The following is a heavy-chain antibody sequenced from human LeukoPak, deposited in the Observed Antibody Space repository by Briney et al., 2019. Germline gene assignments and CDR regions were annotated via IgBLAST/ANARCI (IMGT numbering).Heavy chain of an antibody. CDR2: IIPIFGTA. J-gene: IGHJ5*02. Sequence: GASVKVSCKASGYTFTNYDINWVRQAPGQGLEWMGGIIPIFGTANYAQKFQGRVTITTDESTSTAYMELSSLRSEDTAVYYCARSYYGDYNWFDPWGQGTLVTVSS. CDR3: ARSYYGDYNWFDP. D-gene: IGHD4-17*01. CDR1: GYTFTNYD. V-gene: IGHV1-69*05.